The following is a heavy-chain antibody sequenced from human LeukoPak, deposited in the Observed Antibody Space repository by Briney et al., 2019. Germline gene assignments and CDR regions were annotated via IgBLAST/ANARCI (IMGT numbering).Heavy chain of an antibody. CDR3: ARSLAYCGGDCYFDY. J-gene: IGHJ4*02. CDR1: GGTFSSYA. Sequence: GASVKVSCKASGGTFSSYAISWVRQAPGQGLEWMGGIIPIFGTANYAQKFQGRVTITADESTCTAYMELSSLRSEDTAVYYCARSLAYCGGDCYFDYWGQGTLVTVSS. V-gene: IGHV1-69*13. CDR2: IIPIFGTA. D-gene: IGHD2-21*02.